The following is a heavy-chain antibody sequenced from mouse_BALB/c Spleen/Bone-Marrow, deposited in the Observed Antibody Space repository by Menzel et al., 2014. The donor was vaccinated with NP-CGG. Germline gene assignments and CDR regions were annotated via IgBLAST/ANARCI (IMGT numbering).Heavy chain of an antibody. CDR3: AREGYGYQYFDY. V-gene: IGHV1-69*01. D-gene: IGHD2-2*01. CDR1: GYTFTDYW. CDR2: IDTSDSYT. Sequence: QVQLQQSGAELVMPGASVKMSCKASGYTFTDYWMHWVKQRPGQGLEWIGAIDTSDSYTSYNQKFKGKATLTVDESPSTAYMQLSSLTSEDSAVYYCAREGYGYQYFDYWGQGTTLTVSS. J-gene: IGHJ2*01.